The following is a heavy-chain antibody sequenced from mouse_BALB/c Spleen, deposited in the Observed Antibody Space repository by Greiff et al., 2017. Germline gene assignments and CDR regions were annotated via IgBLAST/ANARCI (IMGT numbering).Heavy chain of an antibody. D-gene: IGHD1-1*01. CDR2: IWAGGST. V-gene: IGHV2-9*02. CDR1: GFSLTSYG. J-gene: IGHJ4*01. Sequence: VQLQESGPGLVAPSQSLSITCTVSGFSLTSYGVHWVRQPPGKGLEWLGVIWAGGSTNYNSALMSRLSISKDNSKSQVFLKMNSLQTDDTAMYYWSSKYGSRGNAMDYWGQGTSVTVSS. CDR3: SSKYGSRGNAMDY.